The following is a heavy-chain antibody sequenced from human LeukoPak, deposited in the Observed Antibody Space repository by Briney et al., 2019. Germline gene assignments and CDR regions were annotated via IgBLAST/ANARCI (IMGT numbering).Heavy chain of an antibody. CDR3: ARQGGAAAAHGAFDI. Sequence: GESLKISCKGSGYSFTSYWIGWVRQMPGKGLEWMGIIYPGDSDTRYSPSFQGQVTISADKSISTAYLQWSSLKASDTAMYYCARQGGAAAAHGAFDIWGQGTMVTVSS. D-gene: IGHD6-13*01. J-gene: IGHJ3*02. V-gene: IGHV5-51*01. CDR2: IYPGDSDT. CDR1: GYSFTSYW.